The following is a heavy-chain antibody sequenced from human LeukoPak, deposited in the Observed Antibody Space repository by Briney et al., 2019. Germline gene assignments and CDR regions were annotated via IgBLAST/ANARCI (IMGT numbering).Heavy chain of an antibody. CDR2: IYYSGST. D-gene: IGHD5-24*01. V-gene: IGHV4-59*01. Sequence: SETLSLTCTVSGGSINSYYWSWIRQPPGKGLEWIGYIYYSGSTNYNPSLKSRVTISVDTSKNQFSLKLSSVTAADTAVYYCAGGRDGYNPGGYWGQGTLVTVSS. J-gene: IGHJ4*02. CDR3: AGGRDGYNPGGY. CDR1: GGSINSYY.